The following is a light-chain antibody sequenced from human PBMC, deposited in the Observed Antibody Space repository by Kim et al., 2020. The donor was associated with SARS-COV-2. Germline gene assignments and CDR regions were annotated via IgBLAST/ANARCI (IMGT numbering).Light chain of an antibody. CDR2: EVS. CDR1: SSDVGAYNY. J-gene: IGLJ1*01. Sequence: LTQPPSASGSPGQSVTISCTGTSSDVGAYNYVSWYQQHPGKAPKLMLYEVSKRPSGVPDRCSGSKSGNTASLTVSGLQAEDETDYYCSSYAGSSNYVFGTGTKVTVL. CDR3: SSYAGSSNYV. V-gene: IGLV2-8*01.